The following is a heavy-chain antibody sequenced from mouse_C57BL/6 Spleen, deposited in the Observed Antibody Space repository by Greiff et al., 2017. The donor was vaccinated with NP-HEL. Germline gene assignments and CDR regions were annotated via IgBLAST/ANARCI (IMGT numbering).Heavy chain of an antibody. CDR1: GYTFTSYW. V-gene: IGHV1-52*01. D-gene: IGHD1-1*02. J-gene: IGHJ1*03. Sequence: QVQLQQPGAELVRPGSSVKLSCKASGYTFTSYWMHWVKQRPIQGLEWIGNTDPSDSETHYNQKFKDKATLTVDKSSSTAYMQLSSLTSEDSAVYYCARRGGDWYFDGWGTGTTVTVSS. CDR2: TDPSDSET. CDR3: ARRGGDWYFDG.